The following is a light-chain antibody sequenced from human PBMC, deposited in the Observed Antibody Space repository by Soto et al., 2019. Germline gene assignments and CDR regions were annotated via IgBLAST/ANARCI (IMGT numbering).Light chain of an antibody. CDR2: GAS. Sequence: ETVLTQSPGSLSLSPVERATLSCMASQSVRNNYIAWYQQKPGQAPRLLISGASSRAAGIPDRFSGSGSETDFTLTISRLEPEDFAVYYCQQYETSLGLTFGQGTKVDIK. V-gene: IGKV3-20*01. J-gene: IGKJ1*01. CDR1: QSVRNNY. CDR3: QQYETSLGLT.